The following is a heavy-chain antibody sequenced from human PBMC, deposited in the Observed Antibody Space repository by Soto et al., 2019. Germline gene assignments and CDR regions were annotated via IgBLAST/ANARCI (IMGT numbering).Heavy chain of an antibody. CDR3: ARVEPIVPVLDP. J-gene: IGHJ5*02. D-gene: IGHD2-8*02. V-gene: IGHV4-30-2*01. CDR2: IYHSGST. Sequence: SETLSLTCAVSGGSISSGGYSWSWIRQPPGKGLEWIGYIYHSGSTYYNPSLKSRVTISVDRSKNQFSLKLSSVTAADTAVYYCARVEPIVPVLDPWGQGTLVTVSS. CDR1: GGSISSGGYS.